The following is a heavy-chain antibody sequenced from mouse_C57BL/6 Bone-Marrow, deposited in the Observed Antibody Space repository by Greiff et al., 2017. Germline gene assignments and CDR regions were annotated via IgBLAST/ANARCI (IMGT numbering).Heavy chain of an antibody. J-gene: IGHJ2*01. CDR2: IYPRSGNT. CDR3: ARERITTVVAHFDY. Sequence: QVQLKQSGAELARPGASVKLSCKASGYTFTSYGISWVKQRTGQGLEWIGEIYPRSGNTYYNEKFKGKATLTADKSSSTAYMELRSLTSEDSAVYFCARERITTVVAHFDYWGQGTTLTVSS. CDR1: GYTFTSYG. V-gene: IGHV1-81*01. D-gene: IGHD1-1*01.